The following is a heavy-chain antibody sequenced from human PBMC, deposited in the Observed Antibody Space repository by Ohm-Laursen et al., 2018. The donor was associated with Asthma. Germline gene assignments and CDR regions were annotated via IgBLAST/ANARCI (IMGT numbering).Heavy chain of an antibody. CDR3: ANKLWGSGAFDI. Sequence: SLRLSCAASGFTFSSYAMHWVRQAPGKGLEWVAVISYDGSNKYYADSVKGRFTISRDNSKNTLYLQMNSLRAEDTAVYYCANKLWGSGAFDIWGQGTMVTVSS. CDR1: GFTFSSYA. D-gene: IGHD7-27*01. V-gene: IGHV3-30-3*01. J-gene: IGHJ3*02. CDR2: ISYDGSNK.